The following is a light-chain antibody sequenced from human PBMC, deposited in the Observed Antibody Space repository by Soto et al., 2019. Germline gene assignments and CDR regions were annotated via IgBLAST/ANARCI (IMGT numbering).Light chain of an antibody. Sequence: QSALTQPASVSGSPGQSITISCTGTSSDVGSYNLVSWYQQHPGKAPKLMIYEGSKRPSGVSNRFSGSKSGNTASLTISGLQAEDEADYYCFSYAGSSTPDVFGTGTKVTVL. CDR2: EGS. V-gene: IGLV2-23*01. J-gene: IGLJ1*01. CDR1: SSDVGSYNL. CDR3: FSYAGSSTPDV.